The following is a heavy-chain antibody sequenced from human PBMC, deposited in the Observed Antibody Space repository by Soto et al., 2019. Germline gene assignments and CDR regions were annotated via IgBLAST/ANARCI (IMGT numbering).Heavy chain of an antibody. V-gene: IGHV4-39*01. Sequence: ASETLSLTCTVSGGSISSSSYYWGWVRQPPGKGLEWIGSIYYSGNTYYNPSLKSRVTISVDTSKNQFSLKLSSVTAADTAVYYCARGYTVTYYYYGMDVWGQGTTVTVSS. CDR3: ARGYTVTYYYYGMDV. J-gene: IGHJ6*02. D-gene: IGHD4-4*01. CDR1: GGSISSSSYY. CDR2: IYYSGNT.